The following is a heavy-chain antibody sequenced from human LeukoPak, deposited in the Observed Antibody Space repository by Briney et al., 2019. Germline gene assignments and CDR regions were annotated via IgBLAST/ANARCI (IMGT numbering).Heavy chain of an antibody. D-gene: IGHD5-12*01. CDR1: GGSISSGSYY. CDR3: ARHKWVDIVATTLRGYSYGLDY. CDR2: IFTSGST. J-gene: IGHJ4*02. V-gene: IGHV4-61*02. Sequence: SETLSLTCTVSGGSISSGSYYWSWIRQPAGKGLEWIGRIFTSGSTKYNPSLKSRVTISVDTSKNQFSLKLSSVTAADTAVYYCARHKWVDIVATTLRGYSYGLDYWGQGTLVTVSS.